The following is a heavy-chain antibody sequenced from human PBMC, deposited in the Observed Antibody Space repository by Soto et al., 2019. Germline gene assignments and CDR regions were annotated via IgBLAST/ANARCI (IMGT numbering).Heavy chain of an antibody. CDR1: GFTFSTYW. Sequence: EVQLVESGGGWVQPGGSLRLSCAASGFTFSTYWMNWVRQAPGKGLEWVANIKEDGSEAYYVDSVKGRFTISRDTAKNSLYLDMNSLRGEDTAVYYCARDWGAPGRGSALGYYYHFGMDVWGQGTTVTVPS. CDR2: IKEDGSEA. V-gene: IGHV3-7*05. J-gene: IGHJ6*02. D-gene: IGHD3-16*01. CDR3: ARDWGAPGRGSALGYYYHFGMDV.